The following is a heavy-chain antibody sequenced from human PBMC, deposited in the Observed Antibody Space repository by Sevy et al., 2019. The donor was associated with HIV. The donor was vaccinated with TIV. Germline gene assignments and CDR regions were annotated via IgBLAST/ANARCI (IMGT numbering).Heavy chain of an antibody. V-gene: IGHV1-18*01. CDR2: ISTSNGHT. J-gene: IGHJ6*03. D-gene: IGHD7-27*01. CDR1: GHTFASHG. Sequence: ASVKVSCKASGHTFASHGITWVRQAPGQGLEWMGWISTSNGHTNYARKFQGGVTMTTNTSTSTIYMERRSLRSDDTAVYYYARQGSGDLRDAYCYYYMDVWGQGTTVTVSS. CDR3: ARQGSGDLRDAYCYYYMDV.